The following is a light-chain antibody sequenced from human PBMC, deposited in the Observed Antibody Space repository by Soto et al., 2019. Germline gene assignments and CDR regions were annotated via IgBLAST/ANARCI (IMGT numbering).Light chain of an antibody. J-gene: IGKJ5*01. CDR3: QKSNSYPVP. CDR1: QSIFPW. V-gene: IGKV1-5*03. Sequence: DIQMTQSPSTLSASVGDRVTITCRASQSIFPWLAWYQQKPGKAPKLLIYKASNLESGVPSRFTGSRSGTEFTLTISSLQTDDFAIYCGQKSNSYPVPFGQGKRLEIK. CDR2: KAS.